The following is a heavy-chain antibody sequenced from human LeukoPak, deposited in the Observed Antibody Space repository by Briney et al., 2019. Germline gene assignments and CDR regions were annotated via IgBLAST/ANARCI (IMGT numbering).Heavy chain of an antibody. Sequence: GESLRISCKGSGYTFSSYWIGWVRQMPGKGLEWMGIIYPGDSDTRYSPSLQGQVTISVDTSIGTAYLQWSSLKASDTAVYYCARQNDFRLDYWGQGTLVTVSS. CDR2: IYPGDSDT. V-gene: IGHV5-51*01. CDR3: ARQNDFRLDY. D-gene: IGHD3-3*01. J-gene: IGHJ4*02. CDR1: GYTFSSYW.